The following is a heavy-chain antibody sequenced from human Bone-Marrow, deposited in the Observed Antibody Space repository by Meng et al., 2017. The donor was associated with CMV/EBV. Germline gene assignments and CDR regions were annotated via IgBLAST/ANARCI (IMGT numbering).Heavy chain of an antibody. V-gene: IGHV1-18*01. CDR1: GYNFRTFV. D-gene: IGHD3-10*01. J-gene: IGHJ6*02. CDR3: ARDRVLRGVNGMDV. CDR2: ISGYNGNT. Sequence: ASVKVSCKASGYNFRTFVISWVRKAPGQGLEWMGWISGYNGNTNYTQKFQGRVTMTRDTSTSTACMELRVLRSDDTAVYYRARDRVLRGVNGMDVWGQGTTVTVSS.